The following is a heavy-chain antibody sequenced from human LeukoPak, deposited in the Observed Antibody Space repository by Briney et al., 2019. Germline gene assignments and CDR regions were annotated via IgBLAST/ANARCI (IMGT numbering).Heavy chain of an antibody. V-gene: IGHV4-59*01. J-gene: IGHJ6*02. D-gene: IGHD5-18*01. CDR2: IYYRGST. CDR3: ARVHRGYSYGFPDYYYYGMDV. CDR1: GGSISSYY. Sequence: SETLSLTCTVSGGSISSYYWSWIRQPPGKGLEWIGYIYYRGSTNYNPSLKSRVTISVDTSKNQFSLKLSSVTAADTAVYYCARVHRGYSYGFPDYYYYGMDVWGQGTTVTVSS.